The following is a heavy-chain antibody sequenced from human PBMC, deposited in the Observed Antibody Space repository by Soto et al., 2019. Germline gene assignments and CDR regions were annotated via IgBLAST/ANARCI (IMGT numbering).Heavy chain of an antibody. J-gene: IGHJ4*02. CDR2: INHSGST. CDR1: GGSVSGYY. CDR3: AVWFWESGRSFDY. Sequence: QVQLQQWGAGLLKPSETLSLTCAVYGGSVSGYYWSWIRQPPGKGLEWIGEINHSGSTNYNTSLKSRVTISVDTSKNQVSLTLSSVTAADTDVYYCAVWFWESGRSFDYWGQGTMVTVSS. V-gene: IGHV4-34*01. D-gene: IGHD3-10*01.